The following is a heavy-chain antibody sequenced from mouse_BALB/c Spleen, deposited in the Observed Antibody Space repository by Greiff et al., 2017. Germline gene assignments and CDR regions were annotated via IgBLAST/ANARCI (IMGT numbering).Heavy chain of an antibody. CDR2: INPYNGGT. CDR1: DYSFTGYI. J-gene: IGHJ3*01. D-gene: IGHD2-10*02. V-gene: IGHV1S9*01. Sequence: VQLKESGPELVKPGASVKISCKASDYSFTGYIMNWVKQSHGKSLEWIGEINPYNGGTSYNQKFKGKATLTVDTSSSTAYMELHSLTSEDSLVYYCARKYGNWFAYWGQGTLVTVSA. CDR3: ARKYGNWFAY.